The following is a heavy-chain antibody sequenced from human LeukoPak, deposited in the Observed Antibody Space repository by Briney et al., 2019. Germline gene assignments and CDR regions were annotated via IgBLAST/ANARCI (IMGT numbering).Heavy chain of an antibody. Sequence: SVKXXCXASGYTFTGYYMHWVRQAPGQGLEWMGWINPNSGGTNYAQKFQGRVTMTRDTSISTAYMDLSRLRSDDTAVYYCXXXXXXXYXXXXXXXXYYYYYMDVWGKGTTVTVSS. V-gene: IGHV1-2*02. J-gene: IGHJ6*03. CDR3: XXXXXXXYXXXXXXXXYYYYYMDV. CDR2: INPNSGGT. CDR1: GYTFTGYY.